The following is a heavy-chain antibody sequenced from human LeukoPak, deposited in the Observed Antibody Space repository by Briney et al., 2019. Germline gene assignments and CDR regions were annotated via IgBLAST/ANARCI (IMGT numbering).Heavy chain of an antibody. Sequence: APVKVSCKASGYTFTSYGISWVRQAPGQGLEWMGWISAYNGNTNYAQKLQGRVTMTTDTFTSTAYMELRSLRSDDTAVYYCARFGDILTGHYNFDYWGQGTLVTVSS. V-gene: IGHV1-18*01. D-gene: IGHD3-9*01. J-gene: IGHJ4*02. CDR2: ISAYNGNT. CDR3: ARFGDILTGHYNFDY. CDR1: GYTFTSYG.